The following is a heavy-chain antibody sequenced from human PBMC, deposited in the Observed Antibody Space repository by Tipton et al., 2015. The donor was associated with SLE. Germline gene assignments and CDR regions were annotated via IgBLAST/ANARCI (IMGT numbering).Heavy chain of an antibody. CDR1: GDSISSGVYY. J-gene: IGHJ4*02. V-gene: IGHV4-31*03. CDR3: AKSVAVRPKFDN. D-gene: IGHD6-19*01. Sequence: TLSLTCTVSGDSISSGVYYWSWIRQRPGKGLEWFGYIHHSGSTYYSPSLKSRVTISVDTSKNQFSLKLSSVTAADTAVYYCAKSVAVRPKFDNWGQGALVTVSS. CDR2: IHHSGST.